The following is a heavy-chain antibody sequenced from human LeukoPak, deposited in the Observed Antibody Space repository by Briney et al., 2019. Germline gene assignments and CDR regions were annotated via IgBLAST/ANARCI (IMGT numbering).Heavy chain of an antibody. D-gene: IGHD3-10*01. CDR1: GFTFSSYA. CDR3: AKDPPLLWFGESPFDY. Sequence: GGSLRLSCAASGFTFSSYAMSWVRQAPGKGLEWVSAISGSGGSTYYADSVKGRFTISRDNSKNTLYLQMNSLRAEDTAVYYCAKDPPLLWFGESPFDYWGQGTLVTVSS. J-gene: IGHJ4*02. CDR2: ISGSGGST. V-gene: IGHV3-23*01.